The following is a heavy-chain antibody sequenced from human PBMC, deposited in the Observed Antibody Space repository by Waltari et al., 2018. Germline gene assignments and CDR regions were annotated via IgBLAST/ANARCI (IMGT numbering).Heavy chain of an antibody. CDR2: IYWNDEK. V-gene: IGHV2-5*01. CDR1: GFSLSTSGVG. CDR3: AHSPTDSPEAYSSSWSPFYY. Sequence: QITLKEAGPTLVKPTQTLTLTCTFSGFSLSTSGVGVGWIRQPPGKALEWLALIYWNDEKRYSPSLKSRLTITKDTSKNQVVLTMTNMDPLDTATYYCAHSPTDSPEAYSSSWSPFYYWGQGTLVTVSS. J-gene: IGHJ4*02. D-gene: IGHD6-13*01.